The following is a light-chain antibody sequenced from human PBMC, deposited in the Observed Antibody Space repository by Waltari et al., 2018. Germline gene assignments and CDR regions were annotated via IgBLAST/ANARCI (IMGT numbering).Light chain of an antibody. CDR1: SSDVGAYNY. Sequence: QSALTQPASVSGSPGQSITIPCPGTSSDVGAYNYVSWYHPHPVKAPKIMIDQVSNRPSGVSNRLSGSKSGNTASLTISGLQAEDEGDYYCSSYTTSGTFVFGGGTKLTVL. V-gene: IGLV2-14*01. CDR2: QVS. J-gene: IGLJ2*01. CDR3: SSYTTSGTFV.